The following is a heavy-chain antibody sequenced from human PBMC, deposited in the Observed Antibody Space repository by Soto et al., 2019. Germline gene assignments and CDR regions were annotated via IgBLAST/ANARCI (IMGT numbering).Heavy chain of an antibody. Sequence: SVKVSCKASGGTFSSYAISWVRQAPGQGLEWMGGIIPIFGTANYAQKFQGRVTITADESTSTAYMELSSLRSEDTAVYYCARGRPEKYSSRWYGYYYGMDVWGQGTTVTVSS. D-gene: IGHD6-13*01. CDR1: GGTFSSYA. J-gene: IGHJ6*02. V-gene: IGHV1-69*13. CDR2: IIPIFGTA. CDR3: ARGRPEKYSSRWYGYYYGMDV.